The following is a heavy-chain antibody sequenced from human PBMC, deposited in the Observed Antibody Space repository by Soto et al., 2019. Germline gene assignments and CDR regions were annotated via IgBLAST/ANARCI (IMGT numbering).Heavy chain of an antibody. CDR2: INPNSGGT. CDR1: GYTFTGYY. J-gene: IGHJ6*02. D-gene: IGHD6-19*01. V-gene: IGHV1-2*04. CDR3: ARAPLGYSSGWYEKSVERYYGMDV. Sequence: ASLKVSCKASGYTFTGYYMHWVRQAPGQGLEWMGWINPNSGGTNYAQKFQGWVTMTRDTSISTAYMELSRLRSDDTAVYYCARAPLGYSSGWYEKSVERYYGMDVWGQGTTVTVSS.